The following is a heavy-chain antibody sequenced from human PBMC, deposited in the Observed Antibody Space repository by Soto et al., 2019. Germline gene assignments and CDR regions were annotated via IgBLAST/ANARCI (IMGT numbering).Heavy chain of an antibody. D-gene: IGHD1-26*01. CDR1: GYSFTSYW. CDR2: IDPSDSYT. CDR3: ASTTYYYYYGMDV. Sequence: GESLKISCQGSGYSFTSYWISWVRQMPGKGLEWMGRIDPSDSYTNYSPSFQGHVTISADKSISTAYLQWSSLKASDTAMYYCASTTYYYYYGMDVWGQGTTVTVSS. V-gene: IGHV5-10-1*01. J-gene: IGHJ6*02.